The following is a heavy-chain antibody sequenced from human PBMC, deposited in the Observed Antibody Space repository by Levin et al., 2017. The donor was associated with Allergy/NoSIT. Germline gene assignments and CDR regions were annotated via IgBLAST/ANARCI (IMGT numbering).Heavy chain of an antibody. CDR2: ISWNSGSI. J-gene: IGHJ4*02. V-gene: IGHV3-9*01. D-gene: IGHD2-2*01. CDR1: GFTFGNYA. CDR3: AKDALGYCSSTSCYDFDY. Sequence: SLKISCAASGFTFGNYAMHWVRQAPGKGLEWVSGISWNSGSIAYADSVKGRFTISRDNVKNSLYLQMNDLRAEDTALYYCAKDALGYCSSTSCYDFDYWGQGTLVTVSS.